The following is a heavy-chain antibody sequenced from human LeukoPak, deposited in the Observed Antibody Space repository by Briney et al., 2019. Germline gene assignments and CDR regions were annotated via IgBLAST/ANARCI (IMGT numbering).Heavy chain of an antibody. CDR1: GFTFSVWG. J-gene: IGHJ3*01. V-gene: IGHV3-33*01. D-gene: IGHD2-21*02. CDR3: ARDSRGMTDHDTTDAFDL. CDR2: IWNDATTK. Sequence: GGSLRLSCAASGFTFSVWGMHWDRQAPGKGLEWVGVIWNDATTKYYADSVKGRFAIVRDNSKDTLYLQMNSLRAEDTALYYCARDSRGMTDHDTTDAFDLGGPGTMVTVSS.